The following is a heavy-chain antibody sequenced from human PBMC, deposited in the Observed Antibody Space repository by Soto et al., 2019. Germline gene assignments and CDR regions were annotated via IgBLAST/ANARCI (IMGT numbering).Heavy chain of an antibody. J-gene: IGHJ3*02. CDR1: GGSISSYY. Sequence: SETLSLTCTVSGGSISSYYWSWIRQPPGKGLEWIGYIYYRGSTNYNPSLKSRVTISVDTSKNQFSLKLSSVTAADTAVYYCARDKLGILGVHAFDIWGQGTMVTVSS. V-gene: IGHV4-59*01. CDR2: IYYRGST. CDR3: ARDKLGILGVHAFDI. D-gene: IGHD7-27*01.